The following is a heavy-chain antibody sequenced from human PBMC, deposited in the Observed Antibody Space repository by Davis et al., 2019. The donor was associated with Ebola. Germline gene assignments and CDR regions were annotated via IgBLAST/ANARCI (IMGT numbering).Heavy chain of an antibody. CDR1: GFTFSGSA. Sequence: GESLKISCAASGFTFSGSAMHWVRQASGKGLEWVGRIRSKANSYATAYAASVKGRFTSSRDDSKNPAYLQMNSLKTEETAVYYCTFGLSVDYWGQGTLVTVSS. D-gene: IGHD3-10*01. J-gene: IGHJ4*02. CDR2: IRSKANSYAT. CDR3: TFGLSVDY. V-gene: IGHV3-73*01.